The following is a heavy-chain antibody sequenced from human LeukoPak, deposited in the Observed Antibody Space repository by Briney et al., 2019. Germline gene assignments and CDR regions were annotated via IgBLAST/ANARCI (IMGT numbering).Heavy chain of an antibody. CDR2: INPNSGDT. D-gene: IGHD6-13*01. J-gene: IGHJ6*03. CDR3: AKVRGIAAAGPYYYYYMDV. Sequence: ASVKVSCKASGYTFTGYYMHWVRQAPGQGLEWMGWINPNSGDTNSAQKFQGRVTMTRDTSISTAYMELSRLTSDDTAVYYCAKVRGIAAAGPYYYYYMDVWGKGTTVTVSS. V-gene: IGHV1-2*02. CDR1: GYTFTGYY.